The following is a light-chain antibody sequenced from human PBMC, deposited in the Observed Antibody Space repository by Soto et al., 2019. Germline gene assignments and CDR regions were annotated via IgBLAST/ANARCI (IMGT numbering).Light chain of an antibody. CDR1: QSVSSK. J-gene: IGKJ1*01. Sequence: EIVMTQSPATLSVSPGERATLSCRASQSVSSKLAWYQQKPGQAPRLLIYGASTRATGIPARFSGSGYGTDFTLTISSLEPEDFAVYYCQQYGSSPATFGQGTKVDIK. CDR3: QQYGSSPAT. V-gene: IGKV3-15*01. CDR2: GAS.